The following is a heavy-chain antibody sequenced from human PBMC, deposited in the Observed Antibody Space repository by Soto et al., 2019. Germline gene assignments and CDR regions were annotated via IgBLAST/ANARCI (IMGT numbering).Heavy chain of an antibody. CDR2: LYSGGST. Sequence: GGSLRLSCAASGFTVSSNYMTWVRQAPGKGLEWVSVLYSGGSTYYADSVKGRFTISRDNSKNTPYLQMNSLRAEDTALYYCARDSRNRNFFDYWGQGTPVTVSS. J-gene: IGHJ4*02. V-gene: IGHV3-53*01. CDR1: GFTVSSNY. D-gene: IGHD2-2*01. CDR3: ARDSRNRNFFDY.